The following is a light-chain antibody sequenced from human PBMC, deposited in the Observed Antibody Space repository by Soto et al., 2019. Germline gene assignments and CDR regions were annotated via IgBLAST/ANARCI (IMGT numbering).Light chain of an antibody. CDR1: QSVSNW. J-gene: IGKJ4*01. V-gene: IGKV1-5*01. CDR3: QQANSFPLT. CDR2: DVS. Sequence: IQMTQSPSTLSESFDERVTITCLASQSVSNWLAWYQQKPGKAPKLLIYDVSSLESGVPSRFSGSGSGTDFTLTISSLQPEDFATYYCQQANSFPLTFGGGTKVDIK.